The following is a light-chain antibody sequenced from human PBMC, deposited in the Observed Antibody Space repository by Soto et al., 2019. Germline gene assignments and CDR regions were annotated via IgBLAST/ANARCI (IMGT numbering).Light chain of an antibody. J-gene: IGLJ1*01. CDR3: SSHAGNNNYV. Sequence: HSVLTQPPSASGSPGRSVSSSCTGTSSDVGGQNYVSWYQQHPGKAPKLIIYAVTERPSGVPDRFSGSKSGNTASLTVSGLQTEDEADYYCSSHAGNNNYVFGTGTKVTVL. CDR2: AVT. CDR1: SSDVGGQNY. V-gene: IGLV2-8*01.